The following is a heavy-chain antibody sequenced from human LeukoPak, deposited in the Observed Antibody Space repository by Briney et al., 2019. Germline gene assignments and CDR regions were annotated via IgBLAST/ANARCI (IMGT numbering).Heavy chain of an antibody. CDR3: ARGGFQYSGYDSVRTPFDP. J-gene: IGHJ5*02. Sequence: GASVKVSCKASGYTFTSYHMHWVRQAPGQGLEWMGGIIPIFGTANYAQKFQGRVTITADESTSTAYMELSSLRSEDTAVYYCARGGFQYSGYDSVRTPFDPWGQGTLVTVSS. D-gene: IGHD5-12*01. V-gene: IGHV1-69*13. CDR1: GYTFTSYH. CDR2: IIPIFGTA.